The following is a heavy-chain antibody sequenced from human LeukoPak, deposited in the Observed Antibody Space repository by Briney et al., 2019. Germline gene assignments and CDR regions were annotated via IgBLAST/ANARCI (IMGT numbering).Heavy chain of an antibody. Sequence: GGSLRLSRAASGFTVSSNYMSWVRQAPGKGLEWVSVIYSGGSTYYADSVKGRFTISRDNSKNTLYLQMNSLRAEDTAVYYCARSLDSYGYWVFDYWGQGTLVTVSS. CDR1: GFTVSSNY. V-gene: IGHV3-53*01. CDR2: IYSGGST. CDR3: ARSLDSYGYWVFDY. D-gene: IGHD5-18*01. J-gene: IGHJ4*02.